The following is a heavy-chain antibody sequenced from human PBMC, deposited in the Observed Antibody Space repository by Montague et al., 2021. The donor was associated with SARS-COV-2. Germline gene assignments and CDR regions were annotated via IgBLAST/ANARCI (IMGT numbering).Heavy chain of an antibody. V-gene: IGHV2-70*01. CDR3: ARSYGTTVVNRALGN. CDR2: IDWDDDK. J-gene: IGHJ4*02. CDR1: GFSLSTSGMC. Sequence: PALVKPTQTLTLTCTFSGFSLSTSGMCVSWIRQPPGKALEWLTLIDWDDDKYYSTSLKTRLTISKDTSKNQVVLTMTNMDPVDTATYYCARSYGTTVVNRALGNWGQGTLVTVSS. D-gene: IGHD4-23*01.